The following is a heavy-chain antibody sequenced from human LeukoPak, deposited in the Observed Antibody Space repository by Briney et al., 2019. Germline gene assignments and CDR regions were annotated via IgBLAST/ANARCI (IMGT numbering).Heavy chain of an antibody. V-gene: IGHV4-61*02. CDR1: GGSISSGSYY. D-gene: IGHD3-22*01. CDR2: IYTSGST. CDR3: ARVVSDYYDSSGYLDY. Sequence: SETLSLTCTVSGGSISSGSYYWSWIRQPAGKGLEWIGRIYTSGSTNYNPSLKSRVTISVYTSKNQFSLKLSSVTAADTAVYYCARVVSDYYDSSGYLDYWGQGTLVTVSS. J-gene: IGHJ4*02.